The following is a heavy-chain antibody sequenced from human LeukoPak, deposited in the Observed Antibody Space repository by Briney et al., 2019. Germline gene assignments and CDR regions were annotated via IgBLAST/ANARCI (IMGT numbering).Heavy chain of an antibody. J-gene: IGHJ4*02. Sequence: SETLSLTCAVYGGPFSGYYWSWIRQPPGKGLEWIGEINHSGSTNYNPSLKSRVTTSVDTSKNQFSLKLSSVTAADTAVYYCARGWRAVRALDYWGQGTLVTVSS. CDR3: ARGWRAVRALDY. D-gene: IGHD3-10*01. CDR1: GGPFSGYY. CDR2: INHSGST. V-gene: IGHV4-34*01.